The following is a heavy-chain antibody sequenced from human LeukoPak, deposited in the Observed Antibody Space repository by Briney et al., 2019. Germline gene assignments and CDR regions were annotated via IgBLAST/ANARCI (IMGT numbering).Heavy chain of an antibody. D-gene: IGHD2-2*01. Sequence: PSETLSLTCAVYGGSFSGYYWSWIRQPPGKGLEWIGYIYYSGSTNYNPSLKSRVTISVDTSKNQFSLKLSSVTAADTAVYYCARDQRYCSSTSCRTYGMDVWGQGTTVTVSS. CDR1: GGSFSGYY. J-gene: IGHJ6*02. CDR2: IYYSGST. V-gene: IGHV4-59*01. CDR3: ARDQRYCSSTSCRTYGMDV.